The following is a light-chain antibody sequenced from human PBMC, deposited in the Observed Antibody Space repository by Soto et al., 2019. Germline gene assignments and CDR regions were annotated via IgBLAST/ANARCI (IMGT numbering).Light chain of an antibody. Sequence: EIVLTQSPGTLSLSPGERATLSCRASQSVSNNYLAWYQQKPGQAPRLVIYGASNRATGIPDRFSASGSGTDFTLTICRLEPEDFAVYYCQQYISSPLTFGQGTKVDIK. V-gene: IGKV3-20*01. CDR1: QSVSNNY. CDR3: QQYISSPLT. CDR2: GAS. J-gene: IGKJ1*01.